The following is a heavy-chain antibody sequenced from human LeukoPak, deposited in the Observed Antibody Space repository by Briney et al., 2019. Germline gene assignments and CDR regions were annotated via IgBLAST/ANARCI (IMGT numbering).Heavy chain of an antibody. CDR3: ATYRAWRSLDY. V-gene: IGHV1-2*02. D-gene: IGHD1-14*01. CDR2: INPKTGDT. Sequence: ASVRVSCKTSGYTFTGYYIHWVRQAPGQGLEWMGYINPKTGDTNYPQNIQGRVTMTSDTSISTAYMELSRLTSDDTAVYYCATYRAWRSLDYWGQGTPITVSS. CDR1: GYTFTGYY. J-gene: IGHJ4*02.